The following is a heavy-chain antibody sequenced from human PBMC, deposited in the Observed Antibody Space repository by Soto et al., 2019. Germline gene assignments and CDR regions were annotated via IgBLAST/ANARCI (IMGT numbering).Heavy chain of an antibody. J-gene: IGHJ6*02. Sequence: GESLKISCKGSGHSFTSYWIGWVRQMPGKGLEWMGIIYPGDSDTRYSPSFQGQVTISADKSISTAYLQWSSLKASDTAMYYCARHPSTVTTYYYYYGMDVWGQGTSVTVSS. D-gene: IGHD4-17*01. CDR3: ARHPSTVTTYYYYYGMDV. CDR2: IYPGDSDT. V-gene: IGHV5-51*01. CDR1: GHSFTSYW.